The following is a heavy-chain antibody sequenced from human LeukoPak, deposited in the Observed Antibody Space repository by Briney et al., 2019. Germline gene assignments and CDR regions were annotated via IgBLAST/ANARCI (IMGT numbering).Heavy chain of an antibody. CDR1: GGSISSSSYY. CDR3: ARVSAIFGVVTFFDY. CDR2: IYYSGST. D-gene: IGHD3-3*01. V-gene: IGHV4-39*07. Sequence: SETLSLTCTVSGGSISSSSYYWGWIRQPPGKGLEWIGSIYYSGSTYYNPSLKSRVTISVDTSKNQFSLKLSSVTAADTAVYYCARVSAIFGVVTFFDYWGQGTLVTVSS. J-gene: IGHJ4*02.